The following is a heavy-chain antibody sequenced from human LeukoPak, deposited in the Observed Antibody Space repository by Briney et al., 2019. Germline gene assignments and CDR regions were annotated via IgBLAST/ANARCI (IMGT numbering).Heavy chain of an antibody. CDR3: AGDLYGMDV. CDR2: IYTSGST. Sequence: SETLSLTCAVSGGSISSYYWRWFRRPAGRGLEWIGRIYTSGSTNYNPSLQSRVTISVATSMNQFSLKLRSVTAADTAVYYCAGDLYGMDVWGQGTTVTVSS. J-gene: IGHJ6*02. V-gene: IGHV4-4*07. CDR1: GGSISSYY.